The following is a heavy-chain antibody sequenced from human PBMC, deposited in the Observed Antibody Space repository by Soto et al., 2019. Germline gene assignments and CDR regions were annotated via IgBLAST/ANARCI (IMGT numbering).Heavy chain of an antibody. CDR1: GYTFTSYG. V-gene: IGHV1-18*01. CDR3: ATAHNYYHSSGHSY. D-gene: IGHD3-22*01. J-gene: IGHJ4*02. CDR2: ISAYNGNT. Sequence: ASVKVSCKASGYTFTSYGISWVRQAPGQGLEWMGWISAYNGNTNYAQKLQGRVTMTTDTSTSTAYMELRSLRSDDTAVYYCATAHNYYHSSGHSYWGQGTLVTVSS.